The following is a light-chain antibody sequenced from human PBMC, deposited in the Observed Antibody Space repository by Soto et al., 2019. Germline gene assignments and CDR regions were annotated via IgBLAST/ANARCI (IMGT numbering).Light chain of an antibody. Sequence: EIVMTQSPATLSVSPGXRATLSCRASQSVSSNLAWYQQKPGQAPRLLIYGASTRATGIPARFSGSGSGTEFTLTISSLQSEDFAVYYCQQYNNWPRATFGGGTKVDIK. CDR3: QQYNNWPRAT. J-gene: IGKJ4*01. CDR2: GAS. CDR1: QSVSSN. V-gene: IGKV3-15*01.